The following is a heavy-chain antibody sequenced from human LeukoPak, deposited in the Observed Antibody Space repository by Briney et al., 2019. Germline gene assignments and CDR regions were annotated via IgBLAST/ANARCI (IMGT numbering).Heavy chain of an antibody. CDR2: ISSSSSYI. V-gene: IGHV3-21*01. D-gene: IGHD6-13*01. Sequence: SGGSLRLSCAASGFTFSSYSMNWVRQAPGKGLEWVSSISSSSSYIYYADSVKGRFTISRDNAKNSLYLQMNSLRAEDTAVYYCARDRIAAAGPFDYWGQGTLVTVSS. J-gene: IGHJ4*02. CDR1: GFTFSSYS. CDR3: ARDRIAAAGPFDY.